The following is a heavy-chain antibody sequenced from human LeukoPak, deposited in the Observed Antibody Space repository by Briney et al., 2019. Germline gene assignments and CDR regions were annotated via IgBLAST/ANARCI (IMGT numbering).Heavy chain of an antibody. J-gene: IGHJ4*02. V-gene: IGHV3-23*01. CDR2: ISGSGGST. Sequence: GGTLRLSCAASGFTFSSYGMSWVRQAPGKGLEWVSAISGSGGSTYYADSVKGRFTISRDNSKNTLYLQINSLRAEDTAVYFCAKDRLGGPYFFHYWGQGTLVTVSS. D-gene: IGHD3-16*01. CDR1: GFTFSSYG. CDR3: AKDRLGGPYFFHY.